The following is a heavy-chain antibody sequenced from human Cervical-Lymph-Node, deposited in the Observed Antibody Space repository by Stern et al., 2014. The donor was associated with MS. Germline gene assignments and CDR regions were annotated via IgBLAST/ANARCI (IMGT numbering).Heavy chain of an antibody. J-gene: IGHJ4*02. CDR2: TYPGASDT. V-gene: IGHV5-51*01. Sequence: VQLVQSGAEVKKPGESLKISCKTSGYRFTNYWIGWVRQMPGKGLELMGVTYPGASDTSYSPSFQGQVTISVAKSISTAYLQWSSLKASDTAIYYCARTWAAASDYTNFYTPLGYWGQGTLVTVSS. D-gene: IGHD4-11*01. CDR1: GYRFTNYW. CDR3: ARTWAAASDYTNFYTPLGY.